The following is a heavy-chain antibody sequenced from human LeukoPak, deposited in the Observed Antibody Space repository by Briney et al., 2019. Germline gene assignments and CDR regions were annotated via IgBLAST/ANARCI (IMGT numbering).Heavy chain of an antibody. CDR2: INPNSGGT. CDR1: GYTFTGYY. J-gene: IGHJ5*02. Sequence: GASVKVSCKASGYTFTGYYMHWVRQAPGQGLEWMGWINPNSGGTNYAQTFQGRVTIPRDTSISTAYMELSRLRSDDTAVYYCARALLGFVPWGQGALVTVSS. V-gene: IGHV1-2*02. CDR3: ARALLGFVP.